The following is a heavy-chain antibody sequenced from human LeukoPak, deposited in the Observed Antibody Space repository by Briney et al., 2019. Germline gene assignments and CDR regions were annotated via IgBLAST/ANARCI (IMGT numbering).Heavy chain of an antibody. Sequence: PGGSLRLSCAASGLTFSGSGMHWVREAPGKGLEWVTVISYDGSKEYYSDSVKGRFTISRDNSENTLYLQMNSLRAEDTAVYYCARDRGVSIVGATDYWGQGTLVTVSS. CDR3: ARDRGVSIVGATDY. D-gene: IGHD1-26*01. J-gene: IGHJ4*02. CDR2: ISYDGSKE. CDR1: GLTFSGSG. V-gene: IGHV3-30*03.